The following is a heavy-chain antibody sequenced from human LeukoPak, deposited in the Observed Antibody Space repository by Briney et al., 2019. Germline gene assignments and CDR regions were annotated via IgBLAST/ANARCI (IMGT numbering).Heavy chain of an antibody. Sequence: GGSLRLSCAASGFTFSKFWMNWVRHTPGKGLEWVASIKQDGTEKYYADSVKGRFTISRDNGKNSLYLQMSSLRAGDTAIYYCATQSYYYDSSGYYTTWGQGTLVTVSS. D-gene: IGHD3-22*01. CDR3: ATQSYYYDSSGYYTT. CDR2: IKQDGTEK. CDR1: GFTFSKFW. V-gene: IGHV3-7*01. J-gene: IGHJ4*02.